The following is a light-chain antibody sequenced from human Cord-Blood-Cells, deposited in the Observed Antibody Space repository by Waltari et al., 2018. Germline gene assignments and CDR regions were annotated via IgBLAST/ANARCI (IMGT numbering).Light chain of an antibody. J-gene: IGKJ1*01. Sequence: DIQMSQTPSSLSASLGDRVTITCRASQGISNYLDWYQQKPGKVPKLLLYAASTLQSGVPSRFSGSGSGIDFTLTISSLQPEDVATYYCQKYNSAPRTFGQGTKVEIK. V-gene: IGKV1-27*01. CDR2: AAS. CDR3: QKYNSAPRT. CDR1: QGISNY.